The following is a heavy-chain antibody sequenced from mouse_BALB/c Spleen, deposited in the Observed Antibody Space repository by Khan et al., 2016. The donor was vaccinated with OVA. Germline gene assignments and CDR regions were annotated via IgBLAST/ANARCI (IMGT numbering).Heavy chain of an antibody. CDR3: ARSLVDYYAMDY. CDR1: EFTFSSYA. J-gene: IGHJ4*01. V-gene: IGHV5-9-3*01. D-gene: IGHD2-2*01. Sequence: VELVESGGGSVKPGGSLKLSCSASEFTFSSYAMSWVRQTPEKRLELVATISSGGHYTFYPDSVKGRFTISRDNARNTLYLQMSSLRSEDTAMYYCARSLVDYYAMDYWGQGASVTVSS. CDR2: ISSGGHYT.